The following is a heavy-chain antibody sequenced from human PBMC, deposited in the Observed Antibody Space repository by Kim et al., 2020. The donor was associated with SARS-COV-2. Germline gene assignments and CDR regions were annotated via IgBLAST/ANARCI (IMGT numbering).Heavy chain of an antibody. D-gene: IGHD3-22*01. J-gene: IGHJ4*02. V-gene: IGHV3-49*04. CDR3: TRARDSSGYGFGCDY. CDR2: IRSKAYGGTT. CDR1: GFTFGDYA. Sequence: GGSLRLSCTASGFTFGDYAMSWVRQAPGKGLEWVGFIRSKAYGGTTEYAASVKDRFTISRDDSKSIAYLQMNSLKTEDTAVYYCTRARDSSGYGFGCDYWGQGTLVTVS.